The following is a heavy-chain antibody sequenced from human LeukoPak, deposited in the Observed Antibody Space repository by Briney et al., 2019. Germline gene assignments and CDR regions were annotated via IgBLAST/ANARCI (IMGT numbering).Heavy chain of an antibody. CDR1: GESFSDYY. V-gene: IGHV4-34*01. CDR3: ARRYPSVRGVNLRPQEVRKYYFDY. J-gene: IGHJ4*02. CDR2: INHSGTT. Sequence: SETLSLTCAVYGESFSDYYWSWIRQPPGKGLEWIGDINHSGTTNYNPSLKSRVTMSVDTSKKHFSLKLSSVTAADTAIYYCARRYPSVRGVNLRPQEVRKYYFDYWGQGNLVTVSS. D-gene: IGHD3-10*01.